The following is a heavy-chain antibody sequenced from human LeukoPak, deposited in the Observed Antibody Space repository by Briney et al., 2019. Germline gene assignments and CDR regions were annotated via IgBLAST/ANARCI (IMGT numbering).Heavy chain of an antibody. D-gene: IGHD2-21*01. J-gene: IGHJ4*02. V-gene: IGHV4-61*01. CDR2: IYYSGST. Sequence: SETLSLTCTVSGGSVSSSSYYWSWIRQPPGKGLEWIGYIYYSGSTNYNPSLKSRVTTSIDTSKNQFSLKLSSVTAADTAVYYCARGPSQVIIPDYWGQGTLVTVPS. CDR1: GGSVSSSSYY. CDR3: ARGPSQVIIPDY.